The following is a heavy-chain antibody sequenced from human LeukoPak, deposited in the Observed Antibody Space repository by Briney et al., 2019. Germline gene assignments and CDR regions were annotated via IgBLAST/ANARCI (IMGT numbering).Heavy chain of an antibody. J-gene: IGHJ4*02. CDR1: GFTFSSYA. CDR3: ARARDLPYYGSGSPDY. V-gene: IGHV3-30-3*01. CDR2: ISYDGSNK. Sequence: GGSLRLSCAASGFTFSSYAMHWVRQAPGKGLEWVAVISYDGSNKYYADSVKGRFTISRDNSKNTLYLQMNSLRAEDTAVYYCARARDLPYYGSGSPDYWGQGTLVTVSS. D-gene: IGHD3-10*01.